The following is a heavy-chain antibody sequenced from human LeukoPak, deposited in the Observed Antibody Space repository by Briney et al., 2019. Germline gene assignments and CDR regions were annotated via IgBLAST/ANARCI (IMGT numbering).Heavy chain of an antibody. CDR2: INHSGST. D-gene: IGHD3-22*01. J-gene: IGHJ5*02. V-gene: IGHV4-34*01. CDR1: GGSFSGYY. Sequence: SETLSLTCAVYGGSFSGYYWSWIRQPPGKGLEWIGEINHSGSTNYNPSLKSRVTISVDTSKNQFSLKLSSVTAADTAVYYCARGLPITMIVVVITTNWFDAWGQGTLVTVSS. CDR3: ARGLPITMIVVVITTNWFDA.